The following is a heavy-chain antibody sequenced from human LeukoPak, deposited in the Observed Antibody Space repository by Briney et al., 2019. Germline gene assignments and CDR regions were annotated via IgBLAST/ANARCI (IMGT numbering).Heavy chain of an antibody. D-gene: IGHD3-3*01. CDR2: INHSGST. Sequence: SETLSLTCAVYGGSFSGYYWSWIRQPPGNGLEWIGEINHSGSTNYNPSLKSRVTISVDTSKNQFSLKLSSVTAADTAVYYCARASYYDFWSGPKNWFDPWGQGTLVTVSS. V-gene: IGHV4-34*01. CDR1: GGSFSGYY. CDR3: ARASYYDFWSGPKNWFDP. J-gene: IGHJ5*02.